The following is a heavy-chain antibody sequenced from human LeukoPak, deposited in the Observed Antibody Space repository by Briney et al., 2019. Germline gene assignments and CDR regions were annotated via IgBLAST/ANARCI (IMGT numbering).Heavy chain of an antibody. J-gene: IGHJ4*02. CDR3: AILNTAQDGWDDY. D-gene: IGHD1-26*01. V-gene: IGHV4-4*02. CDR1: GASITSRIW. Sequence: LETLSLTCVVSGASITSRIWWSWVRQPPGKGLEWIGEISHTGSIDYTPSLKSRATISLDKSKNQLSLNLTSVTAADTAMYYCAILNTAQDGWDDYWGQGTLVTVSS. CDR2: ISHTGSI.